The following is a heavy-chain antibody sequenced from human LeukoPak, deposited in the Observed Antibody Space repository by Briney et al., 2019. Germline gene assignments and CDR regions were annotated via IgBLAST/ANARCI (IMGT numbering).Heavy chain of an antibody. J-gene: IGHJ4*02. V-gene: IGHV3-53*01. Sequence: GGSLRLSCAASGFSVSSTYMSWVRQAPGQGLEWVSLIYSSGSTFYADSVQGRFIISRDDSKNTLYLQMNSLRAEDTAMYYCARDSSSFPSYFDYWGQGTLVTVSS. CDR3: ARDSSSFPSYFDY. CDR2: IYSSGST. CDR1: GFSVSSTY.